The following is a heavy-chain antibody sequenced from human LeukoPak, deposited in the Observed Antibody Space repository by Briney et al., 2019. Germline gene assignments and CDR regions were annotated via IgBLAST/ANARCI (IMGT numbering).Heavy chain of an antibody. D-gene: IGHD3-22*01. Sequence: GGSLRLSCAASGFTFSDYYMSWIRQAPGKGLEWVSYISSSGSTIYYADSVKGRFTISRDNAKNSLYLQMNSLRAEDTAVYYCARRRYYYDSSGYQSDDAFDIWGQGTMVTVSS. V-gene: IGHV3-11*04. CDR2: ISSSGSTI. J-gene: IGHJ3*02. CDR1: GFTFSDYY. CDR3: ARRRYYYDSSGYQSDDAFDI.